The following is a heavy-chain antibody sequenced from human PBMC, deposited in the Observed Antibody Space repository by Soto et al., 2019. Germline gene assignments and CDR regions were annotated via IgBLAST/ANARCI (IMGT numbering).Heavy chain of an antibody. CDR1: GYTFTSYG. D-gene: IGHD3-10*01. CDR3: ARDLRFGELLSPEFDP. V-gene: IGHV1-18*01. CDR2: ISAYNGNT. J-gene: IGHJ5*02. Sequence: QVQLVQSGAEVKKPGASVKVSCKASGYTFTSYGISWVRQAPGQGLEWMGWISAYNGNTNYAQKLQGRVTMTTDTXTXTAYMELRSRRSDDTAVYYCARDLRFGELLSPEFDPWGQGTLVTVSS.